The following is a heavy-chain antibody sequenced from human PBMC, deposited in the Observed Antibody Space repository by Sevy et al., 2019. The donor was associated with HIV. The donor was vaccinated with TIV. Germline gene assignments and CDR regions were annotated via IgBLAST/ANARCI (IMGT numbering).Heavy chain of an antibody. CDR1: GFTFSSYA. Sequence: GGSLRLSCAASGFTFSSYAMSWVRQAPGKGLERVSAISGSGGSTYYADSVKGRFTISRDNSKNTLYLQMTSLRAEDTAVYYCAKVATYSSSSGERRPNDYWGQGTLVTVSS. CDR3: AKVATYSSSSGERRPNDY. J-gene: IGHJ4*02. V-gene: IGHV3-23*01. CDR2: ISGSGGST. D-gene: IGHD6-6*01.